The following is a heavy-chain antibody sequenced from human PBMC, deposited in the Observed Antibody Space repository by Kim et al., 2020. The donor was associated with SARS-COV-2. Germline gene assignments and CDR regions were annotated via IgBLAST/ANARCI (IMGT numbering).Heavy chain of an antibody. V-gene: IGHV3-13*01. D-gene: IGHD3-22*01. Sequence: KGRFTISRENAKNSLYLQMNSLRAGDTAVYYCARGGRSYYDSSGYFYFDYWGQGTLVTVSS. CDR3: ARGGRSYYDSSGYFYFDY. J-gene: IGHJ4*02.